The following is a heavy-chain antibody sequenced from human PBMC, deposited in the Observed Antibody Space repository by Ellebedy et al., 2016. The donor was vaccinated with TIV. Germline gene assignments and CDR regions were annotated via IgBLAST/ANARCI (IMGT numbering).Heavy chain of an antibody. Sequence: AASVKVSCKASGYTFTSYGISWVRQAPGQGLEWMGWISAYNGNTNYAQKFQGRVTMTTDTSTSTAYMELRSLRFDDTALYYCARVSGSYYKSSSGAYFDNWGQGTLVTVSS. CDR2: ISAYNGNT. D-gene: IGHD1-26*01. CDR1: GYTFTSYG. J-gene: IGHJ4*02. CDR3: ARVSGSYYKSSSGAYFDN. V-gene: IGHV1-18*01.